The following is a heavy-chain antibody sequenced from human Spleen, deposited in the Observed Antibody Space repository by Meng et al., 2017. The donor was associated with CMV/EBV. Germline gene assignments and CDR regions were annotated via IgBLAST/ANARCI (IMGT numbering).Heavy chain of an antibody. D-gene: IGHD3-16*01. Sequence: GESLKISCAASGFTFSNYEMNWVRQAPGKGLEWVSYITSTGSTTYYADSMKGRFTISRDNSKNTLYLQMNSLRAEDTAVYYCASSSHLRDYWGQGTLVTVSS. CDR3: ASSSHLRDY. V-gene: IGHV3-48*03. CDR1: GFTFSNYE. J-gene: IGHJ4*02. CDR2: ITSTGSTT.